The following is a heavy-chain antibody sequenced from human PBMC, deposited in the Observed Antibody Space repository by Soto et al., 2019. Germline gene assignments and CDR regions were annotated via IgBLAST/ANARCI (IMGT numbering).Heavy chain of an antibody. Sequence: PGGSLSLSCAASGFTFSSYSMNWLRQAPGKGLEWVSYISSSSSTIYYADSVKGRFTISRDNAKNSLYLQMNSLRAEDTAVYYRARGYSSGWYGTGFAYWGQGTLVTVSS. CDR1: GFTFSSYS. CDR2: ISSSSSTI. CDR3: ARGYSSGWYGTGFAY. D-gene: IGHD6-19*01. J-gene: IGHJ4*02. V-gene: IGHV3-48*01.